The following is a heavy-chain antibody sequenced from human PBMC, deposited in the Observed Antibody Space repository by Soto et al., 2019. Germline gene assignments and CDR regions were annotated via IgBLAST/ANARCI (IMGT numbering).Heavy chain of an antibody. V-gene: IGHV4-59*08. CDR2: IYYSGST. Sequence: SETLSLTCTVSGGSISSYYWSWIRQPPGKGLEWIGYIYYSGSTNYNPSLKIRVTISVDTSKNQFSLKLSSVTAADTAVYYCARGRVVPAAIDDYWGQGTPVTVSS. D-gene: IGHD2-2*01. CDR3: ARGRVVPAAIDDY. CDR1: GGSISSYY. J-gene: IGHJ4*02.